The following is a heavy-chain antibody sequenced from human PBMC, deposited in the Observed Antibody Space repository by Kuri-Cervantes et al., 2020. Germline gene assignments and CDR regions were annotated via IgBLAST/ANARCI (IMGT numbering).Heavy chain of an antibody. CDR1: GFTVSSNY. D-gene: IGHD1-26*01. V-gene: IGHV3-30*03. CDR2: ISYDGSNK. CDR3: ARAGKALDY. J-gene: IGHJ4*02. Sequence: GESLKISCAASGFTVSSNYMSWVRQAPGKGLEWVPIISYDGSNKYYADSVKGRFTISRDNAKNSLYLQMNSLRAEDTAVYYCARAGKALDYWGQGTLVTVSS.